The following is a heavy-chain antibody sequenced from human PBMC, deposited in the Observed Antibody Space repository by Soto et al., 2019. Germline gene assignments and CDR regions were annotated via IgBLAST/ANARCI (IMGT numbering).Heavy chain of an antibody. J-gene: IGHJ5*01. CDR2: INHSGRV. CDR3: STSAYDTNGYYRFNP. V-gene: IGHV4-34*01. Sequence: SETLSLTCAVYGGSFSGHSWTWIRQSPGKGLEWIGDINHSGRVNYSPSLKSRVTISLDTSKNQFSLTLSAVTAADTAMYYCSTSAYDTNGYYRFNPRGQVTLVTVSS. CDR1: GGSFSGHS. D-gene: IGHD3-22*01.